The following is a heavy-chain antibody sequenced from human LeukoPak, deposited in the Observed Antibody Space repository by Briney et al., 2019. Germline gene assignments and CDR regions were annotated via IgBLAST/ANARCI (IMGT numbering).Heavy chain of an antibody. CDR3: AKAAPDSGDYGMDV. CDR2: ISYDGSNN. J-gene: IGHJ6*02. V-gene: IGHV3-30*18. Sequence: GGSLRLSCAASGFTFSDYYMSWIRQAPGKGLEWVASISYDGSNNYYADSVKGRFTISRDNSKNTLYLQMNSLNTEDTAVYYCAKAAPDSGDYGMDVWGQGTTVTVSS. D-gene: IGHD4-17*01. CDR1: GFTFSDYY.